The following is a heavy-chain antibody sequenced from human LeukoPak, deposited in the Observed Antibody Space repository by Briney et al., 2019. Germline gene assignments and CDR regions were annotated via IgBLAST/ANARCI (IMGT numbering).Heavy chain of an antibody. J-gene: IGHJ4*02. Sequence: PGGSLRLSCAASGITFSGYAMSWVRQAPGKGLEWASAVVGSGASTYYADSVKGRFTISRDNSKNTLYLQMNSLRAEDTAVYYCAESGPYCSSTSCNYFDYWGQGTLVTVSS. CDR3: AESGPYCSSTSCNYFDY. D-gene: IGHD2-2*01. CDR1: GITFSGYA. V-gene: IGHV3-23*01. CDR2: VVGSGAST.